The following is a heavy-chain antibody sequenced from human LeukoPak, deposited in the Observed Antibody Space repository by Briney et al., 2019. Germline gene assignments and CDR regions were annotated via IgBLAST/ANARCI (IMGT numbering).Heavy chain of an antibody. J-gene: IGHJ4*02. V-gene: IGHV4-34*01. CDR2: INHSGST. CDR1: GGSFSGYY. CDR3: ARGRTDY. D-gene: IGHD1-14*01. Sequence: SETLSLTCAVYGGSFSGYYWSWIRQPPGKGLEWIGEINHSGSTNYNPSLKSRVTISVDTSKNQFSLKLSSVTAADTAVYYCARGRTDYWGQGTLVTVSS.